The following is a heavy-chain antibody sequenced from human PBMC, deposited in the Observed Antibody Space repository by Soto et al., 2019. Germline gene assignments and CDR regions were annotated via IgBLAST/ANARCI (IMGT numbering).Heavy chain of an antibody. CDR2: MNPNSGNT. CDR1: GYTFTSYD. Sequence: QVQLAQSGAEVKKPGASVKVSCNASGYTFTSYDINWVRQATGQGLEWMGWMNPNSGNTGFAQKFQGRVTMTRNTSISTAYMELSSLRSEDTAVYYCARGQLASSGREYFQHWGQGTLVTVSS. J-gene: IGHJ1*01. CDR3: ARGQLASSGREYFQH. V-gene: IGHV1-8*01. D-gene: IGHD6-19*01.